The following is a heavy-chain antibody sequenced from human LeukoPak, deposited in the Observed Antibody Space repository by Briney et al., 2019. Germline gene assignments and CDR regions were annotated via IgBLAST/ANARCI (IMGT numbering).Heavy chain of an antibody. D-gene: IGHD3-10*01. CDR1: GGTFSSYA. CDR2: IIPILGIA. Sequence: ASVKVSCKATGGTFSSYAISWVRQAPGQGLEWMGRIIPILGIANYAQKFQGRVTITADRSTSTAYMELSSLRSEDTAVYYCARLEKQSGDYWGQGTLVTVSS. V-gene: IGHV1-69*04. J-gene: IGHJ4*02. CDR3: ARLEKQSGDY.